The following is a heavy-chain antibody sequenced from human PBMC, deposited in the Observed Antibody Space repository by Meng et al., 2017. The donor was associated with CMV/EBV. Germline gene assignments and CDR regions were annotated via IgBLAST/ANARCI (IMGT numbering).Heavy chain of an antibody. CDR2: IRYYGSNK. J-gene: IGHJ4*02. Sequence: GESLKISCAASGFTFSSYGMHWVRQAPGKGLEWVAFIRYYGSNKYYADSVKGRFTITRDNSKTTLYLQMNSLRAEDTAVYYCAKVSGGSGSLYYFDYWGQGTLVTVSS. V-gene: IGHV3-30*02. CDR1: GFTFSSYG. D-gene: IGHD1-26*01. CDR3: AKVSGGSGSLYYFDY.